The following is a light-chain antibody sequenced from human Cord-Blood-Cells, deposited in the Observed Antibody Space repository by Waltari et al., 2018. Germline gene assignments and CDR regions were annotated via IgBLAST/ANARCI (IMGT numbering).Light chain of an antibody. J-gene: IGLJ1*01. Sequence: QSALTQPASVSGSPGQSITLSCTGTSSDVGRYTYVSWYQQHPGKAPKLMIYDVSNRPSGVSNRFSGSKSGNTASLTISGLQAEDEADYYCSSYTSSSTLVFGTGTKVTVL. V-gene: IGLV2-14*03. CDR2: DVS. CDR1: SSDVGRYTY. CDR3: SSYTSSSTLV.